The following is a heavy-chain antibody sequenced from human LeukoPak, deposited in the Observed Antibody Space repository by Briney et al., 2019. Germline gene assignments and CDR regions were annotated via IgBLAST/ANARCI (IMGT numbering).Heavy chain of an antibody. V-gene: IGHV1-18*01. CDR2: ISAYNGNT. D-gene: IGHD1-14*01. J-gene: IGHJ4*02. Sequence: ASVKVSCKASGYTFTSYGISWVRQAPGQGLEWMGGISAYNGNTNYAQKLQGRVTMTTDTSTSTAYMELRSLRSDDTAVYYCARSPRFHNQYYFDYWGQGPLVTVSS. CDR3: ARSPRFHNQYYFDY. CDR1: GYTFTSYG.